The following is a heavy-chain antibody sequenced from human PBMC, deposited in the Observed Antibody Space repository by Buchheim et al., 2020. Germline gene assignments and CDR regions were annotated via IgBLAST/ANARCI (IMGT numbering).Heavy chain of an antibody. V-gene: IGHV3-48*03. Sequence: EVQLVESGGGLVQPGGSLRLSCAASGFTFSSYEMNWVRQAPGKGLEWVSYISSSGSTIYYADSVKGRFTISRDNAKNSLYLQMNSLRAEDTAVYYCARYSIYYDSSGRFPSSDYYYGMDVWGQGTT. D-gene: IGHD3-22*01. J-gene: IGHJ6*02. CDR3: ARYSIYYDSSGRFPSSDYYYGMDV. CDR2: ISSSGSTI. CDR1: GFTFSSYE.